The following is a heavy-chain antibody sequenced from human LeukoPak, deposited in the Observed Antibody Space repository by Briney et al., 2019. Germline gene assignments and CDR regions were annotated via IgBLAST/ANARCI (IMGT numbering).Heavy chain of an antibody. CDR1: GYTFTGYY. J-gene: IGHJ4*02. V-gene: IGHV1-2*02. D-gene: IGHD1-26*01. CDR3: ARGSGSYWGAFDY. CDR2: INPSSGGT. Sequence: ASVKVSCKASGYTFTGYYMHWVRQAPGQGLEWMGWINPSSGGTNYAQKFQGRVTMTRDTSISTAYMELSRLRSDDTAVYYCARGSGSYWGAFDYWGQGTLVTVSS.